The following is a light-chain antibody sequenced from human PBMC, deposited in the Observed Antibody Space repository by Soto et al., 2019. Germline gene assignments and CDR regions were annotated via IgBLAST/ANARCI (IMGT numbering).Light chain of an antibody. CDR3: QQYFSIPPRT. J-gene: IGKJ2*01. Sequence: DIVMTQSPDSLAVSLGERATINCKYSQSILYNSNNKNYLDWYQQKPGQPPKLLIYWASTRESGVPDRFSGSGSGANFTLPISSLQAEDVAVYYCQQYFSIPPRTFGQGTKLEIK. CDR2: WAS. CDR1: QSILYNSNNKNY. V-gene: IGKV4-1*01.